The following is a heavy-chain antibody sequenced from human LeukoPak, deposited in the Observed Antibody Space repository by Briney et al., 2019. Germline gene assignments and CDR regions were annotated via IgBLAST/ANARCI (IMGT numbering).Heavy chain of an antibody. V-gene: IGHV3-23*01. CDR1: GFTFSTHA. Sequence: GGSLRLSCTGSGFTFSTHAMTWIRQAPGKGPEWASSISGNGRTTYYSDSVRGRFTISRDNSKNTLYLQMNSLRAEDTAVYYCAKDDAWTTVTVFDYWGQGTLVTVSS. CDR3: AKDDAWTTVTVFDY. CDR2: ISGNGRTT. J-gene: IGHJ4*02. D-gene: IGHD4-11*01.